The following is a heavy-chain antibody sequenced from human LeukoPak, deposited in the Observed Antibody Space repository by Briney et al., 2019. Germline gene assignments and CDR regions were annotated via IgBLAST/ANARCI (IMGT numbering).Heavy chain of an antibody. Sequence: KPSETLSLTCTVSGGSISSYYWSWIRQPPGKGLEWIGYIYYSGSTNYNPSLKSRVTISVDTSKNQFSLKLSSVTAADTAVYYCARLGVVVPAGGLDIWGQGTMVTVSS. CDR1: GGSISSYY. V-gene: IGHV4-59*01. D-gene: IGHD2-2*01. J-gene: IGHJ3*02. CDR2: IYYSGST. CDR3: ARLGVVVPAGGLDI.